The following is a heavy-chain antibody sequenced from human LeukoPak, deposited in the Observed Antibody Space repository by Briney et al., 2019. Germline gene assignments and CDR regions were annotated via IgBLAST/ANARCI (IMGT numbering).Heavy chain of an antibody. CDR3: ARRRWFGELHFDY. CDR1: GGSFSGYY. Sequence: SETLSLTCAVYGGSFSGYYWSWIRQPPGEGLEWIGEINHSGSTNYNPSLKSRVTISVDTSKNQFSLKLSSVTAADTAVYYCARRRWFGELHFDYWGQGTLVTVSS. D-gene: IGHD3-10*01. CDR2: INHSGST. J-gene: IGHJ4*02. V-gene: IGHV4-34*01.